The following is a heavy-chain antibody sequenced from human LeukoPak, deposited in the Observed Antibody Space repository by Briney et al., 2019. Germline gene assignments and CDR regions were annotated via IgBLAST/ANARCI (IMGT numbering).Heavy chain of an antibody. CDR2: ISSSSSYI. Sequence: GGSLRLPCAASGFTFSSYSMNWVRQAPGKGLEWVSSISSSSSYIYYADSVKGRFTISRDNAKNSLYLQMNSLRAEDTAVYYCARGPAGVRGVIRFERWGQGTLVTVSS. CDR3: ARGPAGVRGVIRFER. V-gene: IGHV3-21*01. D-gene: IGHD3-10*01. CDR1: GFTFSSYS. J-gene: IGHJ4*02.